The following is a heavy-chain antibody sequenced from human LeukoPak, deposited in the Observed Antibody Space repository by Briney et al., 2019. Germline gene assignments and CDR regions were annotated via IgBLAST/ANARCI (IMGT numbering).Heavy chain of an antibody. CDR1: GFTFSSYA. CDR2: ISGSGGST. CDR3: AKAAAITIFGVVIVNFDY. D-gene: IGHD3-3*01. Sequence: PGASLRLSCAASGFTFSSYAMSWVRQAPGKGLEWVSAISGSGGSTYYADSVKGRFTISRDNSKNTLYLQMNCLRAEDTAVYYCAKAAAITIFGVVIVNFDYWGQGTLVTVSS. J-gene: IGHJ4*02. V-gene: IGHV3-23*01.